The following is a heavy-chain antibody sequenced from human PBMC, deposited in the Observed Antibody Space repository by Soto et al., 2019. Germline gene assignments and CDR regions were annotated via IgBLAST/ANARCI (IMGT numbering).Heavy chain of an antibody. Sequence: GGSLRLSCAASGFTFSSYAMSWVRQAPGKGLEWVSAISGSGGSTYYADSVKGRFTISRDNSKNTLYLQMNSLRAEDTAVYYRAKDRGDIVVVPAAYFFDYWGQGTLVTVSS. CDR1: GFTFSSYA. CDR2: ISGSGGST. CDR3: AKDRGDIVVVPAAYFFDY. V-gene: IGHV3-23*01. D-gene: IGHD2-2*01. J-gene: IGHJ4*02.